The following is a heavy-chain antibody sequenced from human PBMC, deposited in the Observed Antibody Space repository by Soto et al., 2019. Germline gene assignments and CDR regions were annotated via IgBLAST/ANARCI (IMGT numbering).Heavy chain of an antibody. CDR3: ARAQPPYDSSGYYYAPGAFDI. CDR2: TYYRSKWYN. J-gene: IGHJ3*02. D-gene: IGHD3-22*01. CDR1: GESVSSNSAA. V-gene: IGHV6-1*01. Sequence: SQTLSLTCAISGESVSSNSAAWNWIRQSPSRGLEWLGRTYYRSKWYNDYAVSVKSRITINPDTSKNQFSLQLNSVTPEDTAVYYCARAQPPYDSSGYYYAPGAFDIWGQGTMVTVSS.